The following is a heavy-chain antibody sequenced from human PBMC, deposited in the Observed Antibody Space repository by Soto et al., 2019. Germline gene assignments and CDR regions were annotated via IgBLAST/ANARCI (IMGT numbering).Heavy chain of an antibody. V-gene: IGHV3-30*18. CDR3: AKDDCISTSCYYFDY. Sequence: GGALRLSCAASGFTYSTYGMHWVRQAPGKGLEWVAVISYDGSNKYYADSVNGRFTIPRDNSKNTLYLQMNSLRAEDTAVYYCAKDDCISTSCYYFDYWGQGT. CDR2: ISYDGSNK. D-gene: IGHD2-2*01. J-gene: IGHJ4*02. CDR1: GFTYSTYG.